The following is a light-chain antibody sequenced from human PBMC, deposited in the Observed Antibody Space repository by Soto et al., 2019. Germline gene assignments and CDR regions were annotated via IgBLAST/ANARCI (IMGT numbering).Light chain of an antibody. CDR3: SSYTSTNTLV. J-gene: IGLJ1*01. Sequence: QSVLTQPASVSGSPGQSITISCTGTSSDLGDYNYVSWYQLHPGEAPKLMIYDVTNRPSGVSNRFSGSKSGNTASLTISGLQAEDESDYYFSSYTSTNTLVFGTGTKLTVL. CDR1: SSDLGDYNY. CDR2: DVT. V-gene: IGLV2-14*01.